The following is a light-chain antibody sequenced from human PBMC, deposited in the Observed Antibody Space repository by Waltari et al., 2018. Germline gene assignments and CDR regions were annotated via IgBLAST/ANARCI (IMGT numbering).Light chain of an antibody. CDR3: QQRNIWPLT. J-gene: IGKJ4*01. V-gene: IGKV3-11*01. CDR2: DTS. Sequence: EVVLTQSPATLSLSPGEGATLSCRASQSVSNSLAWYQQKPGQPPRLLIYDTSNRASGIPARFSASGSGTDFTLSITSLEPEDFAVYYCQQRNIWPLTFGGGTK. CDR1: QSVSNS.